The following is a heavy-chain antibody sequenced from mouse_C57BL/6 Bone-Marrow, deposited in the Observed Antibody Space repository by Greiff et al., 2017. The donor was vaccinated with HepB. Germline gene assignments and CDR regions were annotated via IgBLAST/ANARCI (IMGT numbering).Heavy chain of an antibody. CDR1: GFNIKDDY. CDR2: IDPENGDT. V-gene: IGHV14-4*01. J-gene: IGHJ3*01. CDR3: TLKSSWFAY. Sequence: VQLQQSGAELVRPGASVKLSCTASGFNIKDDYMHWVKQRPEQGLEWIGWIDPENGDTEYASKFQGKATITADTSSITAYLQLSSLTSEDTAVYYCTLKSSWFAYWGQGTLVTVSA.